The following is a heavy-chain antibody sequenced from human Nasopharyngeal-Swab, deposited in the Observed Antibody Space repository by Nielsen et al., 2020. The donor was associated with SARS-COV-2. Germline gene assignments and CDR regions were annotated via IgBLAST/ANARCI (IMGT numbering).Heavy chain of an antibody. CDR1: GFGFSAQY. CDR3: VRVGPYCGDDCYSRFFDY. CDR2: IRNKDKRYTT. J-gene: IGHJ4*02. Sequence: SLKISCAASGFGFSAQYIAWVRQAPGMGLEWVGRIRNKDKRYTTEYAASVKGRFTISRDDSKNSLYLQMNSLKTEDAAVYYCVRVGPYCGDDCYSRFFDYWGQGTLVT. D-gene: IGHD2-21*02. V-gene: IGHV3-72*01.